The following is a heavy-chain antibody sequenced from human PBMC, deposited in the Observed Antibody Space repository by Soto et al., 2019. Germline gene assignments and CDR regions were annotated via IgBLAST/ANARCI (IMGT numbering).Heavy chain of an antibody. CDR2: IRSKANSYAT. CDR1: GFTFSGSA. D-gene: IGHD2-8*01. CDR3: TRHLIGAGY. J-gene: IGHJ4*02. Sequence: EVQLVESGGGLVQPGGSLKLSCAASGFTFSGSAMHWVRQASGKGLEWVGRIRSKANSYATAYAASVKGRFTISRDDSKNTAYLQMNSLKTEYTAVYYCTRHLIGAGYWGQGTLVTVSS. V-gene: IGHV3-73*01.